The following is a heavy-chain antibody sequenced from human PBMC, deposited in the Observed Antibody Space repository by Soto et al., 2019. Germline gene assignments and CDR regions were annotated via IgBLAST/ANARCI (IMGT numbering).Heavy chain of an antibody. D-gene: IGHD4-17*01. Sequence: GGSRRRSCAVSGFTFSSFWMGWVRQAPGRGLEWVANIQQDGSEKYYVDSVKGRFTMSKDNVKNSLYLQMNSLGAEDTAVYYCARVRYGGYSYYFDYWGQGALVTVSS. V-gene: IGHV3-7*03. CDR3: ARVRYGGYSYYFDY. CDR1: GFTFSSFW. J-gene: IGHJ4*02. CDR2: IQQDGSEK.